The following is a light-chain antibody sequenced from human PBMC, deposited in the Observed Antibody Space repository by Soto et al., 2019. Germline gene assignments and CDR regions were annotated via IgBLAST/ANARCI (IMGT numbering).Light chain of an antibody. CDR1: QSISSW. CDR2: GAS. V-gene: IGKV1-5*01. CDR3: QQYNSYLT. Sequence: DIQVTQSPSTLSAAVGDRVTITCRASQSISSWLAWYQQKPGKAPKLLIYGASSLESGVPSRFSGSGSGTEFTLTISSLQPDDFATYYCQQYNSYLTFGQGTKV. J-gene: IGKJ1*01.